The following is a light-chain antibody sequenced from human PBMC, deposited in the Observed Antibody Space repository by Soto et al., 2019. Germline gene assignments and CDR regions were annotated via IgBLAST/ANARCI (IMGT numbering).Light chain of an antibody. J-gene: IGLJ1*01. Sequence: QSVLTQPASVSGSPGQSITISCTGTSSDVGGYNYVSWYQQHPGKAPKLMIYEVSNRPPGVSNRFSGSKSGNTASLTISGLQAEDEADYYCSSYTSSSTLEVFGTGTKLTVL. CDR2: EVS. CDR3: SSYTSSSTLEV. CDR1: SSDVGGYNY. V-gene: IGLV2-14*01.